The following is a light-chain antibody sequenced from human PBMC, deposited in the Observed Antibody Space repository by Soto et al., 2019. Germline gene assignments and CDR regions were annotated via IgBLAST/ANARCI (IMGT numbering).Light chain of an antibody. Sequence: DIQMTQSPSTRSASVGDRVTITCRDSQSISSWLAWYQQKPGKAPKLLIYDASSLESGVPSRFSGSGSGTEFTLTISSLQPDDFATYYCQQYNSYPYTFGQGTKLEIK. V-gene: IGKV1-5*01. CDR2: DAS. CDR3: QQYNSYPYT. CDR1: QSISSW. J-gene: IGKJ2*01.